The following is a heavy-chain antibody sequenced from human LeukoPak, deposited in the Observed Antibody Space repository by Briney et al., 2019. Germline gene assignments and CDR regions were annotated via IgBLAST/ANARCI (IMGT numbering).Heavy chain of an antibody. Sequence: SQTLSLTCTVSGGSISSGGYYWSWIRQPPGKGLEWIGEINHSGSTNYNPSLKSRVTISVDTSKNQFSLKLSSVTAADTAVYYCARGPPTVTRKKQQRTFLDYFQHWGQGTLVTVSS. V-gene: IGHV4-30-2*01. CDR2: INHSGST. CDR1: GGSISSGGYY. D-gene: IGHD4-17*01. CDR3: ARGPPTVTRKKQQRTFLDYFQH. J-gene: IGHJ1*01.